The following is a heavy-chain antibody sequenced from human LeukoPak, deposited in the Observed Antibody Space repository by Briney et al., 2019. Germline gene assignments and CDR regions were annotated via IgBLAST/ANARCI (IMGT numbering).Heavy chain of an antibody. V-gene: IGHV4-34*01. CDR1: GGSFSGYY. CDR2: INHSGST. CDR3: ARGRDRYYYGFPTATTNNWFDP. Sequence: PSETLSLTCAVYGGSFSGYYWSWIRQPPGKGLEWIGEINHSGSTNYNPSLKSRVTISVDTSKNQFSLKLSSVTAADTAVYYCARGRDRYYYGFPTATTNNWFDPWGQGTLVTVSS. J-gene: IGHJ5*02. D-gene: IGHD3-10*01.